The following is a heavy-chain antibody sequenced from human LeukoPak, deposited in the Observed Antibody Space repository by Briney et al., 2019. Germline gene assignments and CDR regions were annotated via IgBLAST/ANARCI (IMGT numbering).Heavy chain of an antibody. CDR3: ASSLGYCSGGSCSGGFSY. CDR2: IYSGGST. CDR1: GFTVSSNY. D-gene: IGHD2-15*01. V-gene: IGHV3-53*01. Sequence: SGGSLRLSCAASGFTVSSNYMGWVRQAPGKGLEGVSVIYSGGSTYYADSVKGRFTISRDNSKNTLYLQMNSLRAEDTAVYYCASSLGYCSGGSCSGGFSYWGQGTLVTVSS. J-gene: IGHJ4*02.